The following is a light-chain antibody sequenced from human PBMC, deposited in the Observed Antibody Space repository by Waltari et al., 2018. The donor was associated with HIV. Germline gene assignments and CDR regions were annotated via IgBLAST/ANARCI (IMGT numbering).Light chain of an antibody. CDR2: QGT. V-gene: IGLV3-1*01. CDR1: KLGNKY. J-gene: IGLJ2*01. Sequence: SYELTQPPSVSVSPGQTASITCSGDKLGNKYACWYHQKAGQSPVLVIYQGTKRPSGIPELFSASNSGNTATLTISGTQALDEAHYYCQAWDTSTASVVFGGGTKLTVL. CDR3: QAWDTSTASVV.